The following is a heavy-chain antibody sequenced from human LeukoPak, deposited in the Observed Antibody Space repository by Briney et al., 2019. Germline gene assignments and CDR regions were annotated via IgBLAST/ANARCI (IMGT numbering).Heavy chain of an antibody. J-gene: IGHJ3*02. CDR1: GYTFTSYG. Sequence: GASVKVSCKASGYTFTSYGISWVRQAPGQGLEWMGWISAYNGNTNYAQKLQGRVTMTTDTSTSTAYVELRSLRSDDTAVYYCARDMELLDAFDIWGQGTMVTVSS. CDR2: ISAYNGNT. CDR3: ARDMELLDAFDI. V-gene: IGHV1-18*01. D-gene: IGHD1-26*01.